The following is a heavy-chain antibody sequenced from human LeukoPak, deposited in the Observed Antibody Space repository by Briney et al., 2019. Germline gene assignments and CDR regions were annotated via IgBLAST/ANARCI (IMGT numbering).Heavy chain of an antibody. D-gene: IGHD4-17*01. CDR3: AKATTVTKPYNWFDP. J-gene: IGHJ5*02. CDR1: GFTFSSYA. CDR2: ISYDGSNK. Sequence: GGSLRLSCAASGFTFSSYAMHWVRQAPGKGLEWVAVISYDGSNKYYADSVKGRFTISRDNSKNTLYLQMNSLRAEDTAVYYCAKATTVTKPYNWFDPWGQGTLVTVSS. V-gene: IGHV3-30*07.